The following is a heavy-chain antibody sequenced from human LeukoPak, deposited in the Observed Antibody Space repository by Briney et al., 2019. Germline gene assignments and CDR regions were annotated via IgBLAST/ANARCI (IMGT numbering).Heavy chain of an antibody. J-gene: IGHJ1*01. CDR1: GFTFSSYW. CDR2: IKQDGSEK. D-gene: IGHD6-19*01. Sequence: GGSLRLSCAASGFTFSSYWMTWVRQAPGKGPEWVANIKQDGSEKFYVDSVRGRFTISRDNAKNSLYLQMNSLRAEDTAVYYCARPPYSGGWYLMFWGQGTLVTVSS. V-gene: IGHV3-7*01. CDR3: ARPPYSGGWYLMF.